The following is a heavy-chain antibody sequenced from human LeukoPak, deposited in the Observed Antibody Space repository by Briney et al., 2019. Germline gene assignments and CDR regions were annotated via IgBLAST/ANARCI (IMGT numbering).Heavy chain of an antibody. CDR3: ARPYYYDSRIDP. Sequence: PSETLSLTCTVAGGSISSGDYYWSWIRKPPGKGLEWIGYMYYSGSTYYNPSLKSRVTISIDTSKNQFSLKLTSVTAADTAVYYCARPYYYDSRIDPWGQGTLVIVSS. CDR1: GGSISSGDYY. J-gene: IGHJ5*02. V-gene: IGHV4-30-4*01. D-gene: IGHD3-22*01. CDR2: MYYSGST.